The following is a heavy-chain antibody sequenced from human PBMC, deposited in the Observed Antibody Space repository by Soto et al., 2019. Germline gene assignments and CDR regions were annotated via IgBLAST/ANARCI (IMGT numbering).Heavy chain of an antibody. D-gene: IGHD3-10*01. CDR1: GFTFSSYG. V-gene: IGHV3-30*18. Sequence: SLRLSCAASGFTFSSYGMHWVRQAPGKGLEWVAVISYDGSNKYYADSVKGRFTISRDNSKNTLYLQMNSLRAEDTAVYYCAKDMAGVKVYYYGMDVWGQGTTVTVSS. J-gene: IGHJ6*02. CDR3: AKDMAGVKVYYYGMDV. CDR2: ISYDGSNK.